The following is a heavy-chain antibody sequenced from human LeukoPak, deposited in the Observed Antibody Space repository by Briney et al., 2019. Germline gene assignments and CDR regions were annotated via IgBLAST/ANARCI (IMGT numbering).Heavy chain of an antibody. CDR3: AKDPRRGYGSGSYYNVIDY. V-gene: IGHV3-30*02. Sequence: GGSLRLSCAASGFTFSNAWMSWVRQAPGKGLEWVAFIRYDGSNKYYADSVKGRFTISRDNSKNTLYLQMNSLRAEDTAVYYCAKDPRRGYGSGSYYNVIDYWGQGTLVTVSS. D-gene: IGHD3-10*01. CDR2: IRYDGSNK. CDR1: GFTFSNAW. J-gene: IGHJ4*02.